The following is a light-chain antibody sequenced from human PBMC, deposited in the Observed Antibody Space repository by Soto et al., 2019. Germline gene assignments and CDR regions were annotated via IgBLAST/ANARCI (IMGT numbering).Light chain of an antibody. V-gene: IGLV2-14*01. CDR2: DDT. J-gene: IGLJ1*01. CDR3: SSFTSSMTNV. Sequence: QSALTQPASVSGSPGQSITISCTGTSSDVGGYNSVSWYQQHPGKAPKLILYDDTDRPSGVSYRFSGSKSGNTASLTISGLQAADEADYFCSSFTSSMTNVFGSGTKLTVL. CDR1: SSDVGGYNS.